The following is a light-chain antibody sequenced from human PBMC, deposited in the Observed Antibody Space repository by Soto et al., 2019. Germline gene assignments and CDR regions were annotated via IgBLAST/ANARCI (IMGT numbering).Light chain of an antibody. CDR2: WAS. CDR3: QQYYSTPRT. Sequence: DIAMTQSPDSLAVSLGERATINCKSSQSVIHTSNNKSYLAWYQQKPGQPPELLLYWASARESGVPDRFSGSGSGTDFTLTISSLQAEDVAVYYCQQYYSTPRTFGQGTKVEIK. J-gene: IGKJ2*01. CDR1: QSVIHTSNNKSY. V-gene: IGKV4-1*01.